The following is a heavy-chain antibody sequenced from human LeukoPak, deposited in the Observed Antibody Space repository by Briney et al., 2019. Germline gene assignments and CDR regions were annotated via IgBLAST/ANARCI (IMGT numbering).Heavy chain of an antibody. J-gene: IGHJ4*02. CDR2: INHSGST. V-gene: IGHV4-34*01. CDR1: GGSFSGYY. D-gene: IGHD6-13*01. CDR3: ARGWYPDY. Sequence: PSETLSLTCAVYGGSFSGYYWSWIRQPPGKGLEWIGEINHSGSTNYNPSLKSRVTISVDTSKNQFSLKLSSVTAADTAVYYCARGWYPDYWGQGILVTVSS.